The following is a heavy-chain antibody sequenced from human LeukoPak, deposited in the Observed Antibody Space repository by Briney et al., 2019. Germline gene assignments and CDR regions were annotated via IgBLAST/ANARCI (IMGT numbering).Heavy chain of an antibody. CDR1: GYTFTSYD. Sequence: ASVKVSCKASGYTFTSYDINWVRQATGQGLEWMGWMNPNSGNTGYAQKFQGRVTMTRNTSISTAYMELSSLRSEDTAVYYCARGLKYHDILTGYYSHLDYWGQGTLVTVSS. CDR3: ARGLKYHDILTGYYSHLDY. J-gene: IGHJ4*02. D-gene: IGHD3-9*01. V-gene: IGHV1-8*01. CDR2: MNPNSGNT.